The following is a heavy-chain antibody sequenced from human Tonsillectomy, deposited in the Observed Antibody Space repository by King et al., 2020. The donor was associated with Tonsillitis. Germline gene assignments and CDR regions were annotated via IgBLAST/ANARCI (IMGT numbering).Heavy chain of an antibody. CDR1: GFSLSTSEMC. CDR2: IDWDDDK. V-gene: IGHV2-70*11. J-gene: IGHJ6*03. D-gene: IGHD3-10*01. Sequence: TLKESGPALVKPTQTLTLTCTFSGFSLSTSEMCVSWIRQPPGKALEWLARIDWDDDKYYSTSLRTRLTISKDTSKNQVVLTMTNMDPLDTATYYCARILGDGGFGALFPNYYYYMDVWGKGTTVTVSS. CDR3: ARILGDGGFGALFPNYYYYMDV.